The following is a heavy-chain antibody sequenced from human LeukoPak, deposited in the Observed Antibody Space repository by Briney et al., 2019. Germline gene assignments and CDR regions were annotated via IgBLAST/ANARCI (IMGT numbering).Heavy chain of an antibody. J-gene: IGHJ3*02. CDR2: IYPGDSDT. Sequence: GESLKISCKGSGYSFTSYWIGGVRQMPGKGLEGMGIIYPGDSDTRYSPSFQVQVTISSDKSISTAYLQWSSLTASDTAMYYCASDSHPYYYDSSGYYHHAFDIWGQGTMVTVSS. D-gene: IGHD3-22*01. V-gene: IGHV5-51*01. CDR3: ASDSHPYYYDSSGYYHHAFDI. CDR1: GYSFTSYW.